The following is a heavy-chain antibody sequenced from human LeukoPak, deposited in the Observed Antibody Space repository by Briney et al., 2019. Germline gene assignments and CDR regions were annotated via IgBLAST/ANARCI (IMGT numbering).Heavy chain of an antibody. CDR2: INPSGGST. J-gene: IGHJ3*02. CDR1: GYTFTSYY. V-gene: IGHV1-46*03. Sequence: ASVKVSCKASGYTFTSYYMHGVRQAPGQGLEWMEIINPSGGSTSYAQKFQGRVTMSRDTSTSTVYMELSSLRSEDTAVYYCARALALRSAFDILGQGTMVTVSS. CDR3: ARALALRSAFDI. D-gene: IGHD3-10*01.